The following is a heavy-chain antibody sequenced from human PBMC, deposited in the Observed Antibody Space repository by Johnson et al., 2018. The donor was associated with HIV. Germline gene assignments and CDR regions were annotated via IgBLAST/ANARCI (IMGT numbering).Heavy chain of an antibody. D-gene: IGHD6-25*01. CDR2: ISWNSGSI. CDR3: FLGQTQRGDAFDI. Sequence: QAPGKGLEWVSGISWNSGSIGYADSVKGRFTISRDNAKNSLYLQMNSLRAEDTALYYCFLGQTQRGDAFDIWGQGTMVTVSS. V-gene: IGHV3-9*01. J-gene: IGHJ3*02.